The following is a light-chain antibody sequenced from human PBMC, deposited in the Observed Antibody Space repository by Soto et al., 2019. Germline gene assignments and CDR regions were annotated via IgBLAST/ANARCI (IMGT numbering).Light chain of an antibody. J-gene: IGKJ1*01. Sequence: DIQMTQSPSTLSASVGDRVTITCRASQYISSWLAWYQQKPGKAPKLLIYKASSLESGVTSRFSGSGSGTEFTLTISSLQPDDCGTYDSQPYNIQRTFGQGTKVEIK. CDR1: QYISSW. V-gene: IGKV1-5*03. CDR2: KAS. CDR3: QPYNIQRT.